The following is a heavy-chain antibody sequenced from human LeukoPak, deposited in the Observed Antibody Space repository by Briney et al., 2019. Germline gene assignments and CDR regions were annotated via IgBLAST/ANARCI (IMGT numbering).Heavy chain of an antibody. CDR3: ATDIPVVVPAAMRRVGYFDY. V-gene: IGHV6-1*01. D-gene: IGHD2-2*01. J-gene: IGHJ4*02. Sequence: SQTLSLTCAISGDSVSSNSAAWNWIRQSPSRGLEWLGRTYCRSKWYNDYAVSVKSRITINPDTSKNQFSLQLNSVTPEDTAVYYCATDIPVVVPAAMRRVGYFDYWGQGTLVTVSS. CDR1: GDSVSSNSAA. CDR2: TYCRSKWYN.